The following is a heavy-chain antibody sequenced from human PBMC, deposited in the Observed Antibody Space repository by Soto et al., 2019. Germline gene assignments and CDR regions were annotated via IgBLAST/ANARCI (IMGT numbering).Heavy chain of an antibody. CDR3: ARGGYYGMDV. Sequence: GASVKVSCKASGGTFSSYAISWVRQAPGQGLEWMGGIIPIFGTANYAQKFQGRVSITADESTSTAYMELSSLRSEDTAVYYCARGGYYGMDVWGQGTTVTVSS. J-gene: IGHJ6*02. D-gene: IGHD3-16*01. CDR2: IIPIFGTA. CDR1: GGTFSSYA. V-gene: IGHV1-69*13.